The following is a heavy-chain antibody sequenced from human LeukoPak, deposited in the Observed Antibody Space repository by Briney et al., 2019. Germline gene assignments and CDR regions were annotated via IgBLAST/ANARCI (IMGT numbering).Heavy chain of an antibody. Sequence: GGSLRLSCAASGFTFSSYGMRWVRQAPGKGLEWVSSISSNVGYIHYADSVKGRFTISRDNSKNSLYLQMRSLRAEDTAVYYCARRTPGYSSSGYFNDYWGQGTLVTVSS. D-gene: IGHD6-13*01. CDR2: ISSNVGYI. CDR1: GFTFSSYG. J-gene: IGHJ4*02. CDR3: ARRTPGYSSSGYFNDY. V-gene: IGHV3-21*01.